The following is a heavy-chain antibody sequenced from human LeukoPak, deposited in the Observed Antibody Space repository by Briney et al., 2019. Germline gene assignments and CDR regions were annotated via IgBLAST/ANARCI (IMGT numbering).Heavy chain of an antibody. J-gene: IGHJ3*02. Sequence: QPGGSLRLSCAASGFTFSSYAMSWVRQAPGKGLVWVSRVNSDGSSTIYADSVKGRFTISRDNAKNTLYLQMNSLRAEDTAIFYCARAGAQGALDIWGQGTMVTVSS. CDR2: VNSDGSST. CDR1: GFTFSSYA. D-gene: IGHD3-16*01. CDR3: ARAGAQGALDI. V-gene: IGHV3-74*01.